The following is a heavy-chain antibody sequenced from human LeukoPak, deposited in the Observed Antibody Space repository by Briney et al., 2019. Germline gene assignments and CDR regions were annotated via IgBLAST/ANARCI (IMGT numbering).Heavy chain of an antibody. Sequence: ASVKVSCKASGYTFTSYGISWVRQAPGQGLEWMGWISAYNGNTNYAQKLQGRVTMTTDTSTSTAYMELRSLRSDDTAVYYCARDLFDFVVVPAAPGYMDVWGKGTTVTVSS. CDR3: ARDLFDFVVVPAAPGYMDV. V-gene: IGHV1-18*01. CDR2: ISAYNGNT. CDR1: GYTFTSYG. J-gene: IGHJ6*03. D-gene: IGHD2-2*01.